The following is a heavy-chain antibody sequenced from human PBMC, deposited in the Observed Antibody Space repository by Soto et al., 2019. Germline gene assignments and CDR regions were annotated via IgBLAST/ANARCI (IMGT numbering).Heavy chain of an antibody. CDR2: SYPSGST. J-gene: IGHJ6*02. V-gene: IGHV4-4*02. D-gene: IGHD2-15*01. CDR1: GGSISSINW. CDR3: ARDISRILRANDHYGIDV. Sequence: QVQLQESGPGLVKPSGTLSLTCAVSGGSISSINWWSWVRQPPGKGLEWIGESYPSGSTNYNPSLKSRVTISLDKSKNQFSLKLSSVPAADTAVYYCARDISRILRANDHYGIDVWGQGTTVTVSS.